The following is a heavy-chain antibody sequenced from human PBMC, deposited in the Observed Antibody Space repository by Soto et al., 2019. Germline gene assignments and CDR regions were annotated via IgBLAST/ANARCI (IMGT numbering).Heavy chain of an antibody. Sequence: EVQLVESGGGLIQPGGSLKLSCAASGFTVGNNYMSWVRQAPGKGLEWVSLIYSTGTTKYADSVKGRFTVSRDNAKNTPYLQMNSLRAENTALYYCAKDGRGSGSHYNSFGYWGQGTLVTVSS. D-gene: IGHD3-10*01. J-gene: IGHJ4*02. V-gene: IGHV3-53*01. CDR2: IYSTGTT. CDR3: AKDGRGSGSHYNSFGY. CDR1: GFTVGNNY.